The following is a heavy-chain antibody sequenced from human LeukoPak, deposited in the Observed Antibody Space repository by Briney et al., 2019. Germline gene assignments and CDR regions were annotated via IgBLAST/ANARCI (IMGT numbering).Heavy chain of an antibody. D-gene: IGHD3-22*01. J-gene: IGHJ4*02. CDR1: GFTVSRYW. V-gene: IGHV3-74*01. Sequence: PGGSLRLSCAASGFTVSRYWMHWVRQAPGKGLVWVARINVEGNYIDYAESVKGRFTISRDSAMNTLYLQMNSVSAEDTAVYSCARDLTGPYDHWGQGTLVTVSS. CDR2: INVEGNYI. CDR3: ARDLTGPYDH.